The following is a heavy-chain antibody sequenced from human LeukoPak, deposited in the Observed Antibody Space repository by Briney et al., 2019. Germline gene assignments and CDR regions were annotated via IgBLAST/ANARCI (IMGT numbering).Heavy chain of an antibody. J-gene: IGHJ5*02. D-gene: IGHD2-21*02. V-gene: IGHV4-59*01. CDR3: ARVVRGVVTSNGLDP. CDR2: VASSGTS. Sequence: PSETLSLTCTVSDDSLNTYYWTWIRQTPGKELEWIGFVASSGTSNYNPSLKSRVSISIDTSKNQFSLALASVTPADTAVYYCARVVRGVVTSNGLDPWGQGPLVSVSS. CDR1: DDSLNTYY.